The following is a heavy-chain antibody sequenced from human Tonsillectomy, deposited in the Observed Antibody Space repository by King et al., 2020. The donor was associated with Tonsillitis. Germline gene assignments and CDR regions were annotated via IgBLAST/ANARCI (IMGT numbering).Heavy chain of an antibody. V-gene: IGHV3-7*04. J-gene: IGHJ3*01. CDR3: ARDRNGEDSGIYYDVFDV. Sequence: VQLVESGGGLVQPGGSLTLSCAGSGFMFINYWMVWLRQAPGKGLEWVANIRGDGSKKNYLDSVKGRLAISRDKAKKSRYLEMNSLRVEDTAVYYCARDRNGEDSGIYYDVFDVWGQGTMLTVSS. CDR1: GFMFINYW. CDR2: IRGDGSKK. D-gene: IGHD5-12*01.